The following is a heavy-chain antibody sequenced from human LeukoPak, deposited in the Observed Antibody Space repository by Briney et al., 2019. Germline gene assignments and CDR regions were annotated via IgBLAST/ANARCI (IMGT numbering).Heavy chain of an antibody. CDR2: INPKSGGT. Sequence: ASVKVSCKASGYTFTGYFMHWVRQAPGQGPEWMGWINPKSGGTNYVQKFQGRVSMTRDTSTSTFFMELRRLTSDDTAVYYCARDLSGSSSGGGYSGNYYYYYMDVWGKGTTVTVSS. CDR1: GYTFTGYF. V-gene: IGHV1-2*02. CDR3: ARDLSGSSSGGGYSGNYYYYYMDV. J-gene: IGHJ6*03. D-gene: IGHD6-6*01.